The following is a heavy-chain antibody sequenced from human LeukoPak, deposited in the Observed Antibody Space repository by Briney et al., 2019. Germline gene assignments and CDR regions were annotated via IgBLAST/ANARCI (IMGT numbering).Heavy chain of an antibody. CDR2: ITDSGDST. J-gene: IGHJ5*02. D-gene: IGHD2-2*02. CDR3: AKSPSAAIRGFDP. CDR1: GFTFSRTA. Sequence: GSLRLSCATSGFTFSRTAMRWVRQAPGKGLEWVSTITDSGDSTYYADSVKGRFTISRDNSKNTLYLQMNSLRAEDTAVYYCAKSPSAAIRGFDPWGQGTLVTVSS. V-gene: IGHV3-23*01.